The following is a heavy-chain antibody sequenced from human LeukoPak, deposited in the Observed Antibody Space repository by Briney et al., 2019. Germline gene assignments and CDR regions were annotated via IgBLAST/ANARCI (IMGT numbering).Heavy chain of an antibody. J-gene: IGHJ4*02. CDR1: GFTLRNYA. D-gene: IGHD3-10*01. CDR2: FSGSGVST. V-gene: IGHV3-23*01. Sequence: PGGSLRLSCAASGFTLRNYAMSWVRQAPGKGLEWVSAFSGSGVSTHYADSVKGRFTISRDSSKNTLYLQMNSLRAEDTAVYYCAKDPGHITMVRGVPYLFDYWGQGTLVTVSS. CDR3: AKDPGHITMVRGVPYLFDY.